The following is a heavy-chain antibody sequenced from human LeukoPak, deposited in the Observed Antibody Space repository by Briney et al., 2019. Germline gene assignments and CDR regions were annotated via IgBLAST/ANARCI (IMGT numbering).Heavy chain of an antibody. CDR2: INPNSGGT. D-gene: IGHD3-10*01. CDR3: ARELWFGESSFDY. V-gene: IGHV1-2*02. J-gene: IGHJ4*02. CDR1: GYTFTGYY. Sequence: GASVKVSCKASGYTFTGYYMHWVRQAPGQGLEWMGWINPNSGGTNYAQKFQGRVTMTRDTSISTAYMELSRLRSDDTAVYYCARELWFGESSFDYWGQGTLVTVSS.